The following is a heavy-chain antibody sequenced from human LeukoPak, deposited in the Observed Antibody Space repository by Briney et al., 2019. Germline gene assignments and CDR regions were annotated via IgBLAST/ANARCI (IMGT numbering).Heavy chain of an antibody. CDR3: AKDSVCSSTSCYWHY. CDR2: ISGSGGST. Sequence: PGGSLRLSCAASGFTFSSYAMSWVRQAPGKGLEWVSAISGSGGSTYYADSVKGRFTISRDNSKNTLYLQMNSLRAEDTAVYYCAKDSVCSSTSCYWHYWGQGTLVTVSS. D-gene: IGHD2-2*01. CDR1: GFTFSSYA. J-gene: IGHJ4*02. V-gene: IGHV3-23*01.